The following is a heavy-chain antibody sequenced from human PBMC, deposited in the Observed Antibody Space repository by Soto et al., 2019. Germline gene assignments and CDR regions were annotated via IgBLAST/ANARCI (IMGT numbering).Heavy chain of an antibody. D-gene: IGHD3-10*01. Sequence: SETLSLTCAVSDYSISRGDYWAWMRQPPGKGLEWIGYIYHTGSTYYSPSLRGRVTISIDTSKNQFSLTLPSVTAADTAVYYCARNLGGKNWFDPWGQGTMVTVSS. CDR2: IYHTGST. J-gene: IGHJ5*02. V-gene: IGHV4-38-2*01. CDR3: ARNLGGKNWFDP. CDR1: DYSISRGDY.